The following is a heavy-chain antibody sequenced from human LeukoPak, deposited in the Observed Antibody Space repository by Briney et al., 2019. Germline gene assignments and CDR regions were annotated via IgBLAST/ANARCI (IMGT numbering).Heavy chain of an antibody. Sequence: PSETLSLTCTVSGVSISSSNYYWGWIRQPPGKGLEWIGSIYYSGSTYYNPSLKSRVTISVDTSKNQFSLKLSSVTAADTAVYYCARFAGSGWSHFDYWGQGTLVTVSS. J-gene: IGHJ4*02. CDR2: IYYSGST. V-gene: IGHV4-39*01. CDR3: ARFAGSGWSHFDY. CDR1: GVSISSSNYY. D-gene: IGHD6-19*01.